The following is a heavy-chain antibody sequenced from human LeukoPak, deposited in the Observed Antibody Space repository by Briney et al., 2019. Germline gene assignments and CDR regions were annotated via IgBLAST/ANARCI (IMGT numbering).Heavy chain of an antibody. V-gene: IGHV4-34*01. D-gene: IGHD3-10*01. CDR3: ARAEVRGVMGY. CDR1: GGSFSGYY. Sequence: IPSETLSLTCAVYGGSFSGYYWSWIRQPPGKGLEWIGEINHSGSTNYNPSLKSRVTISVDTSKNQFSLKLSSVTAANTAVYYRARAEVRGVMGYWGQGTLVTVSS. J-gene: IGHJ4*02. CDR2: INHSGST.